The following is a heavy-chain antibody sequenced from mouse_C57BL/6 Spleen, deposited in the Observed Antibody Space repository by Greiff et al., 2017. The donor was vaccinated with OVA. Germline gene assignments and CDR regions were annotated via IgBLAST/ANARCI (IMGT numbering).Heavy chain of an antibody. V-gene: IGHV1-52*01. D-gene: IGHD2-3*01. CDR1: GYTFTSYW. Sequence: QVQLQQPGAELVRPGSSVKLSCKASGYTFTSYWMHWVKQRPIQGLEWIGNIDPSDSETHYNQKFKDKATLTVDKSSSTAYMQLSSLTSEDSAVYYCASLDGYSYAMDYWGQGTSVTVSS. CDR3: ASLDGYSYAMDY. CDR2: IDPSDSET. J-gene: IGHJ4*01.